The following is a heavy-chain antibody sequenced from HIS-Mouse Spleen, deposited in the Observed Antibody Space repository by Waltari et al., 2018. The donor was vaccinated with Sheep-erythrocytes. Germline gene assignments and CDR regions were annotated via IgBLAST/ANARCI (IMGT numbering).Heavy chain of an antibody. J-gene: IGHJ2*01. Sequence: QVQLVESGGGVVQPGRSLRLSCEASGFTFSSYGSTWVRQAPGKGLEWVAVISYDGSNKYYADSVKGRFTISRDNSKNTLYLQMNSLRAEDTAVYYCAKVRTVNYWYFDLWGRGTLVTVSS. CDR1: GFTFSSYG. CDR3: AKVRTVNYWYFDL. D-gene: IGHD1-1*01. V-gene: IGHV3-30*18. CDR2: ISYDGSNK.